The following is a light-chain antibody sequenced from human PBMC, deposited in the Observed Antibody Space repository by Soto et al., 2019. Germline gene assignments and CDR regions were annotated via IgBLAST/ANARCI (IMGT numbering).Light chain of an antibody. CDR3: SSYTSSSTLYV. Sequence: QSVLTQPASVSGSPGQSITIPCTGTSGDVGGYNLVSWYQQHPGKAPKLMIYEVTERPSGVSNRFSGSKSGNTASLTISGLQPDDEADYYCSSYTSSSTLYVFGTGTKVTVL. J-gene: IGLJ1*01. CDR2: EVT. CDR1: SGDVGGYNL. V-gene: IGLV2-14*02.